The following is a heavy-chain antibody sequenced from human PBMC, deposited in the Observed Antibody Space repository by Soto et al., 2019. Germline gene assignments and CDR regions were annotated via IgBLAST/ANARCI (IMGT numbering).Heavy chain of an antibody. CDR2: IYDSGST. Sequence: SETLSLTCTVPGDSIRSYYWSWIRQPPGKGLEWIGYIYDSGSTNYNPSLKGRVTISVDTSKSQFSLKLSSVTAADTAVYYCARDRAYYESSGLYFDYWGQGTLVTVSS. CDR1: GDSIRSYY. V-gene: IGHV4-59*01. CDR3: ARDRAYYESSGLYFDY. D-gene: IGHD3-22*01. J-gene: IGHJ4*02.